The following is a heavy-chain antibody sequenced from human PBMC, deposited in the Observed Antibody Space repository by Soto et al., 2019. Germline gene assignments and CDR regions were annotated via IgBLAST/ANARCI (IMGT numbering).Heavy chain of an antibody. CDR1: GGSFSGYY. V-gene: IGHV4-34*01. CDR3: ARGGAFGYDRGRRAFDI. CDR2: INHSGST. J-gene: IGHJ3*02. D-gene: IGHD3-22*01. Sequence: SETLSLTFAVYGGSFSGYYWSWIRQPPGKGLEWIGEINHSGSTNYNPSLKSRVTISVDTSKNQFSLKLSSVTAADTAVYYCARGGAFGYDRGRRAFDIWGQGTMVTVSS.